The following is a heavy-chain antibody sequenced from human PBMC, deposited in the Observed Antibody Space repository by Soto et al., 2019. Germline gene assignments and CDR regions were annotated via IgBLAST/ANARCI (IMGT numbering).Heavy chain of an antibody. CDR2: TSGNGGDT. CDR1: GFDYGRFA. J-gene: IGHJ3*01. CDR3: AKIYDFWSRHHDSFDV. D-gene: IGHD3-3*01. V-gene: IGHV3-23*01. Sequence: PGGSLRLSCVASGFDYGRFAMTWVRQAPGKGLEWVSGTSGNGGDTYYVDSVKGRFTISRDNPKNTLYLQMNSLRVEDTAVYYCAKIYDFWSRHHDSFDVWGQGTSVTVS.